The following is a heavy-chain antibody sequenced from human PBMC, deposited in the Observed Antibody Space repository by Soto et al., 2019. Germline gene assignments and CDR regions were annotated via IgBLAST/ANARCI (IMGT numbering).Heavy chain of an antibody. J-gene: IGHJ3*02. D-gene: IGHD3-10*01. Sequence: ESLKISCKGSGYSFTSYWISWVRQMPGKGLEWMGRIDPSDSYTNYSPSFQGHVTISADKSISTAYLQWSSLKASDTAMYYCARRRITMVRGARDAFDIWGKGTMVTVSS. CDR1: GYSFTSYW. CDR3: ARRRITMVRGARDAFDI. V-gene: IGHV5-10-1*01. CDR2: IDPSDSYT.